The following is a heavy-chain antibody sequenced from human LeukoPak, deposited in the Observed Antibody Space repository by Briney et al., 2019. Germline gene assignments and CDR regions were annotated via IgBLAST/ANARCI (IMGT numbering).Heavy chain of an antibody. J-gene: IGHJ6*03. Sequence: GGSLRLSCAASGFTFSSYAMSWVRQAPGKGLEWVSAISGSGGSTYYADSVKGRFTISRDTAENSLYLQMNSLRAEDTAVYYCARGDMSGSYYYYYYMDVWGKGTTVTVAS. V-gene: IGHV3-23*01. CDR1: GFTFSSYA. D-gene: IGHD1-26*01. CDR2: ISGSGGST. CDR3: ARGDMSGSYYYYYYMDV.